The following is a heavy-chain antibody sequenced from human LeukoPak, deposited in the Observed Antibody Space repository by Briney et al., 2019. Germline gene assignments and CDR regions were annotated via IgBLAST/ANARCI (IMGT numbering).Heavy chain of an antibody. J-gene: IGHJ6*02. Sequence: GGSLRLSCAASGFTFSSYGMHWVRQAPGKGLEWVAVISYDGSNKYYADSVKGRFTISRDNSKNTLYLQMNSLRAEDTAVYYCARRNAMDVWGQGTTVIVFS. CDR1: GFTFSSYG. V-gene: IGHV3-30*03. CDR2: ISYDGSNK. CDR3: ARRNAMDV.